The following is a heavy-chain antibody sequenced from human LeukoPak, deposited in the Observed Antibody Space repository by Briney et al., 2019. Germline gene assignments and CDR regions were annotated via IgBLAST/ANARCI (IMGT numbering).Heavy chain of an antibody. CDR1: GYTFTSYG. J-gene: IGHJ4*02. CDR2: ISAYNGNT. D-gene: IGHD6-6*01. CDR3: ARVGDPYYSSSPDY. V-gene: IGHV1-18*01. Sequence: ASVTVSYKASGYTFTSYGISWVRQAPGQGLEWMGWISAYNGNTNYAQKLQGRVTMTTDTSTSTAYMELRSLRSDDTAVYYCARVGDPYYSSSPDYWGQGTLVTVSS.